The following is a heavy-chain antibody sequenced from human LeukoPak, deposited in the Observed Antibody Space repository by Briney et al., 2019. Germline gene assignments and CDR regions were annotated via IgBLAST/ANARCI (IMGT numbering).Heavy chain of an antibody. V-gene: IGHV4-4*07. D-gene: IGHD3-10*01. CDR1: GGSISSYY. CDR3: ARDRVTMVRGAWYFDL. Sequence: SETLSLTCTASGGSISSYYWSWIRQPAGKGLEWIGRIYTSGSTNYSPSLKSRVTMSVDTSKNQFSLKLSSVTAADTAVYYCARDRVTMVRGAWYFDLWGRGTLVTVSS. J-gene: IGHJ2*01. CDR2: IYTSGST.